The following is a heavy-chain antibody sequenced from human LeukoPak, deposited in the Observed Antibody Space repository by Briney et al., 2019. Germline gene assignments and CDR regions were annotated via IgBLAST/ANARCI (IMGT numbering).Heavy chain of an antibody. CDR2: IYSGGST. CDR1: GFTVSSNY. CDR3: AREGPIDY. Sequence: GGSLRLSCAASGFTVSSNYMSWVRKAPGTGLEWVSVIYSGGSTYYADSVKGRFTISRDNSKITLYLQMNSRRAEDTAVYYCAREGPIDYWGQGTLVTVSS. J-gene: IGHJ4*02. V-gene: IGHV3-66*01.